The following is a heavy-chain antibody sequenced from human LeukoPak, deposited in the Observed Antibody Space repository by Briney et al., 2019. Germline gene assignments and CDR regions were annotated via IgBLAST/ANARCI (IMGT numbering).Heavy chain of an antibody. CDR2: IYYSGDT. CDR3: ARGGSYGQPYYFDY. V-gene: IGHV4-59*01. D-gene: IGHD5-18*01. Sequence: SETLSLTCTVSGGSISTFYWTWIRQPPGKGLEWIGYIYYSGDTNYNPSLKSRVTISVDTSKNQFSLKLSSVTAADTAVYYCARGGSYGQPYYFDYWGQGTLVTVSS. J-gene: IGHJ4*02. CDR1: GGSISTFY.